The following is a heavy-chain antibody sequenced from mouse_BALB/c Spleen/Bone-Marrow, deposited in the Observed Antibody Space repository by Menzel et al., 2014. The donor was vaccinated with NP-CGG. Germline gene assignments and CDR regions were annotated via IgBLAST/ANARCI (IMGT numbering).Heavy chain of an antibody. J-gene: IGHJ4*01. CDR2: IDPENGDT. CDR3: NGNYYAMDY. CDR1: GFNIKDYY. Sequence: VQLQQSGAELVRSGASVKLSCTASGFNIKDYYMHWVKQRPEQGLEWIGWIDPENGDTEYAPKFQGKATMTADTSSNTAYLQLSSLTSEDTAVYYCNGNYYAMDYWGQVTSVTVAA. D-gene: IGHD2-1*01. V-gene: IGHV14-4*02.